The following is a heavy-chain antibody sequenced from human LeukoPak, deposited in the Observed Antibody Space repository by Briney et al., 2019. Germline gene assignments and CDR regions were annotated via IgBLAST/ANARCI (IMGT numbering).Heavy chain of an antibody. D-gene: IGHD3-10*01. J-gene: IGHJ4*02. CDR3: ARVASISGNSYNPVDY. Sequence: GESLKISCKGPGYRFTNHWIAWVRQMPGKGLEWMGIISPADSTTRYSPSFQGQVTISADKSLSTAYLQWISLKASDTAMYYCARVASISGNSYNPVDYWGQGTLVTVSS. V-gene: IGHV5-51*01. CDR2: ISPADSTT. CDR1: GYRFTNHW.